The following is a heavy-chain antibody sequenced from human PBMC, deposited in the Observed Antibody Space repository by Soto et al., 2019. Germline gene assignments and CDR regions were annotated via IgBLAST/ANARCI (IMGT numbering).Heavy chain of an antibody. CDR2: IYTSVNT. CDR3: ARESGDNWDYEAY. D-gene: IGHD1-7*01. CDR1: GGSISSYH. Sequence: SETLSLTCTVSGGSISSYHWSWIRQSAGKGLEWIGRIYTSVNTHYNPSLKSRVTVSIDTSKNQFFLTVNSVTAADSAVYYCARESGDNWDYEAYWGQGTRVTVSS. V-gene: IGHV4-4*07. J-gene: IGHJ4*02.